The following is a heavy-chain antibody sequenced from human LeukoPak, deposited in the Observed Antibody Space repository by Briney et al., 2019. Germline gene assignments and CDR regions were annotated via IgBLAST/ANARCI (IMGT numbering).Heavy chain of an antibody. J-gene: IGHJ4*02. CDR2: ITGTDGST. CDR1: GFTFSYYA. V-gene: IGHV3-23*01. D-gene: IGHD2-2*01. Sequence: GGSLRLSCAASGFTFSYYAMSWVRQAPGEGLEWVSGITGTDGSTYYADSVKGRFTISRDNAKNSLYLQMNSLRAEDTAVYYCARDRVGYCSPTACYEFDYWGQGTLVTVSS. CDR3: ARDRVGYCSPTACYEFDY.